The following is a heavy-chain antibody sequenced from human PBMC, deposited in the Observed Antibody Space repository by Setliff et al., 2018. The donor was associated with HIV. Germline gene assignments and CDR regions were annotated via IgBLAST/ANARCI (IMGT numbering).Heavy chain of an antibody. J-gene: IGHJ4*02. Sequence: SETLSLTCTVSGGSISSPYWSWIRQPPGKGLEWIGYIHYSGSTNYNPSLKTRVTISLDTSRSQFSLNLSSVIAADTAVYYCARVPVGSGSVDYWGQGTLVTVSS. CDR1: GGSISSPY. V-gene: IGHV4-59*11. CDR3: ARVPVGSGSVDY. D-gene: IGHD3-10*01. CDR2: IHYSGST.